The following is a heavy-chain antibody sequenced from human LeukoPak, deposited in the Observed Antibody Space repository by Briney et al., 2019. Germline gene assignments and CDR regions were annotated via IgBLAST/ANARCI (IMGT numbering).Heavy chain of an antibody. D-gene: IGHD2-15*01. CDR3: TRHPPVRCSGGSCYPSEDAFDI. CDR1: GFTFSGSA. J-gene: IGHJ3*02. Sequence: PGGSLRLSCAASGFTFSGSAMHWVRQASGKGLEWVGRIRSKANSYATAYAASVKGRFTISRDDSKNTAYLQMNSLKTEDTAVYYCTRHPPVRCSGGSCYPSEDAFDIWGQGTMVTVSS. V-gene: IGHV3-73*01. CDR2: IRSKANSYAT.